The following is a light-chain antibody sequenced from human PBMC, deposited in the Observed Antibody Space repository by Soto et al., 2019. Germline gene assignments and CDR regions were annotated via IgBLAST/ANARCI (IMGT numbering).Light chain of an antibody. CDR3: QQYDDWPS. CDR1: ENVNSN. V-gene: IGKV3-15*01. CDR2: GAY. Sequence: EFVLTQSPGTLSFSPGERATLSCRASENVNSNVAGWYQQKPGQAPRLLIFGAYTRASGIPGRFSGSGSGTEFTLTISSLQSEDFAVYYCQQYDDWPSFGQGTKVDIK. J-gene: IGKJ1*01.